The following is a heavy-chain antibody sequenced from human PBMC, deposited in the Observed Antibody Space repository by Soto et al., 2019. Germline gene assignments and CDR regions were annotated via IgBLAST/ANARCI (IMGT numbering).Heavy chain of an antibody. J-gene: IGHJ5*02. CDR1: GYTFTSYG. V-gene: IGHV1-18*01. D-gene: IGHD6-19*01. CDR2: ISAYNGNT. Sequence: QVQLVQSGAEVKKPGASVKVSCKASGYTFTSYGISWVRQAPGQGLEWMGWISAYNGNTTHAQKLQGRVTMTTATSASTAYMELRRLRSDDTAVYYCARESAVAALDPWGQGTLVTVSS. CDR3: ARESAVAALDP.